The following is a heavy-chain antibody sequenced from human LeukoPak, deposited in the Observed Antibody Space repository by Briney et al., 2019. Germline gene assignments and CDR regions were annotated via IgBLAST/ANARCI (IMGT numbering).Heavy chain of an antibody. CDR2: ISGSGGST. Sequence: PGGSLRLSFAASGFTFSSYAMSWVRQAPGKGLEWVSAISGSGGSTYYADSVKGRFTISRDNSKNTLYLQMNSLRAEDTAVYYCAKVEVWNYRGWFDPWGQGTLVTVSS. V-gene: IGHV3-23*01. D-gene: IGHD1-7*01. CDR1: GFTFSSYA. CDR3: AKVEVWNYRGWFDP. J-gene: IGHJ5*02.